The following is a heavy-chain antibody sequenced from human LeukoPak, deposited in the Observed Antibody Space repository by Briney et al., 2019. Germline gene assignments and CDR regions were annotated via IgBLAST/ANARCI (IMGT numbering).Heavy chain of an antibody. CDR1: GGSISNYY. D-gene: IGHD3-10*01. CDR3: ARGAADYYGSGSYNHYYYYYYMDV. V-gene: IGHV4-4*07. CDR2: VDNSGST. Sequence: SETLSLTCTVSGGSISNYYWSWIRQPAGKGLEWIGRVDNSGSTNYNPSLKSRVTMSVGTSKNQFSLKLSSVTAADTAVYYCARGAADYYGSGSYNHYYYYYYMDVWGKGTTVTVSS. J-gene: IGHJ6*03.